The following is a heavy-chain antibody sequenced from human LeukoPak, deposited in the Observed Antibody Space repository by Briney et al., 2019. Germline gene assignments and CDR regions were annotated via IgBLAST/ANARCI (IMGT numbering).Heavy chain of an antibody. CDR2: IYDSGNT. D-gene: IGHD6-6*01. CDR3: ARGALGHPRPGWFDP. V-gene: IGHV4-59*11. J-gene: IGHJ5*02. Sequence: PSETLSLTCTVSGGSFIGLFWSWIRQPPGRGLEWMGYIYDSGNTKYNPSLNSRVTISVDTSKNQFSLNLTSVNIADTAVYYCARGALGHPRPGWFDPWGQGILVTVSS. CDR1: GGSFIGLF.